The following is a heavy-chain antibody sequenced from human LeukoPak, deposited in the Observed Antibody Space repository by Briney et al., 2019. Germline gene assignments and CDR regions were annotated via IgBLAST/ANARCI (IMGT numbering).Heavy chain of an antibody. V-gene: IGHV3-9*01. CDR2: ISWNSGSI. J-gene: IGHJ4*02. CDR1: GFTFDDYA. Sequence: GRSLRLSCAASGFTFDDYAMHWVRQAPGKGLEWVSGISWNSGSIGYADSVKGRFTISRDNAKNSLYLQMNSLRADDTAVYYCARDLRVGDYWGRGTLVTVSS. D-gene: IGHD3-10*01. CDR3: ARDLRVGDY.